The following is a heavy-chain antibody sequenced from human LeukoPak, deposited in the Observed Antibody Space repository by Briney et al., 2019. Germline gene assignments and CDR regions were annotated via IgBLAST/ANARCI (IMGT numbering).Heavy chain of an antibody. CDR1: GGSVSSGSYY. CDR3: ARDVKTALLTGYSVRSYAFDI. CDR2: IYYSGST. D-gene: IGHD3-9*01. Sequence: SETLSLTCTVSGGSVSSGSYYWSWIRQPPGKGLEWIGYIYYSGSTNYNPSLKSRVTISVDTSKNQFSLKLSSVTAADTAVYYCARDVKTALLTGYSVRSYAFDIWGQGTMVTVSS. J-gene: IGHJ3*02. V-gene: IGHV4-61*01.